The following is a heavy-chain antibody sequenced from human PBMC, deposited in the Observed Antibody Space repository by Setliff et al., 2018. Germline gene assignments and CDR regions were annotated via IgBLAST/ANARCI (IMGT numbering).Heavy chain of an antibody. CDR1: GGSIRSYY. Sequence: SETLSLTCTVSGGSIRSYYWNWIRQPPGKGLEWIGYIYYSGSTNYNPSLKSRVTISVDTSKNHFSLKLSSVTAADTTVYYCAGSTVTQVDYWGQGTLVTVSS. V-gene: IGHV4-59*08. D-gene: IGHD4-17*01. J-gene: IGHJ4*02. CDR3: AGSTVTQVDY. CDR2: IYYSGST.